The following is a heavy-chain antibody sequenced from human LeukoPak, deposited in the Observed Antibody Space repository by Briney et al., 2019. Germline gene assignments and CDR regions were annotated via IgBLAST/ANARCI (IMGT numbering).Heavy chain of an antibody. D-gene: IGHD4-17*01. CDR2: IYYSGSI. CDR3: ARQSRDGDYIAKLFDY. V-gene: IGHV4-59*08. Sequence: SETLSLTCTVSGGSLSNYYWSWIRQPPGKGLEWIGYIYYSGSIDYNPSLKSRVTISVDMSKNQFSLQLSSVTAADTAVYYCARQSRDGDYIAKLFDYWGQGTLVTVSS. J-gene: IGHJ4*02. CDR1: GGSLSNYY.